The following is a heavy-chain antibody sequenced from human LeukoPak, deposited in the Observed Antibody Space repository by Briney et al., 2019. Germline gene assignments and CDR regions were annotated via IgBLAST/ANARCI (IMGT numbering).Heavy chain of an antibody. D-gene: IGHD3-10*01. J-gene: IGHJ4*02. V-gene: IGHV1-18*01. CDR1: GYTFISFG. CDR3: ARDGSGVWFDY. CDR2: INAYNGDT. Sequence: GASVKVSCKTSGYTFISFGISWVRQAPGQGLEWMAWINAYNGDTDYAQKFQGRVTLTTETSTSTAYMELRSLRSDDTAVYFCARDGSGVWFDYWGQGTLVTVSS.